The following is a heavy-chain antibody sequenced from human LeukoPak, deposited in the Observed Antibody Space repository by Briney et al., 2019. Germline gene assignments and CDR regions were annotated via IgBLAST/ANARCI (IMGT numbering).Heavy chain of an antibody. Sequence: SETLSLTCTVSGGSISSYYWSWIRQPPGKGLEWIGYIYYSGSTNYNPSLKSRVTISVDTSKNQFSLKLSSVTAADTAVYYCASRSVAHEYYFDYWGQGTLVTVSS. J-gene: IGHJ4*02. CDR1: GGSISSYY. CDR2: IYYSGST. CDR3: ASRSVAHEYYFDY. V-gene: IGHV4-59*01. D-gene: IGHD4-23*01.